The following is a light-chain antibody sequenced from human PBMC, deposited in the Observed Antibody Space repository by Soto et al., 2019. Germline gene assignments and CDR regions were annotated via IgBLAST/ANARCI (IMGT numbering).Light chain of an antibody. CDR1: QDIANY. Sequence: DIQMTQSPSSLPASVGDRVTITCQASQDIANYLSWHQHKPGKAPRLLIHEASNLETGVPARFSGSGSGTDFAFTITSLQPDDIGTYYCQQYDNLPYTFGQGTKLEIK. J-gene: IGKJ2*01. CDR2: EAS. CDR3: QQYDNLPYT. V-gene: IGKV1-33*01.